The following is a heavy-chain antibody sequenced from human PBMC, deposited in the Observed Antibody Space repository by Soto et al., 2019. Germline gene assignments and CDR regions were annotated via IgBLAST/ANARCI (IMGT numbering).Heavy chain of an antibody. V-gene: IGHV4-59*01. J-gene: IGHJ6*02. D-gene: IGHD1-7*01. CDR2: IYYSGST. CDR1: GGSISSYY. CDR3: ARETIGYGMDV. Sequence: SEALSLTCTVSGGSISSYYWSWIRQPPGKGLEWIGYIYYSGSTNYNPSLKSRVTISVDTSKNQFSLKLSSVTAADTAVYYCARETIGYGMDVWGQGTTVTVSS.